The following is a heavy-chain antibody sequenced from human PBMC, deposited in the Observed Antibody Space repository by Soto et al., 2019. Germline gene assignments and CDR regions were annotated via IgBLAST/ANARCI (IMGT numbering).Heavy chain of an antibody. CDR3: ACSSGWLEALFDY. D-gene: IGHD6-19*01. J-gene: IGHJ4*02. Sequence: PGGSLRLSCAASGFTFSSYSMNWVRQAPGKGLEWVSSISSSSSYIYYADSVKGRFTISRDNAKNSLYLQMNSLRAEDTAVYYCACSSGWLEALFDYWGQGTLVTVSS. V-gene: IGHV3-21*01. CDR1: GFTFSSYS. CDR2: ISSSSSYI.